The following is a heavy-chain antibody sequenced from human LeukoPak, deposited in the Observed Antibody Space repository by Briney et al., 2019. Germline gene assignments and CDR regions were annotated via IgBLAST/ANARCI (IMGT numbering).Heavy chain of an antibody. V-gene: IGHV3-30*09. J-gene: IGHJ6*02. D-gene: IGHD3-10*01. CDR3: ARDLYGSGSYYYYYYGMDV. CDR2: ISYDGSNK. CDR1: GFTFSSYA. Sequence: SLRLSCAASGFTFSSYAMHWVRQAPGKGLEWVAVISYDGSNKYYADSAKGRFAISRDNSKNTLYLQMNSLRAEDTAVYYCARDLYGSGSYYYYYYGMDVWGQGTTVTVSS.